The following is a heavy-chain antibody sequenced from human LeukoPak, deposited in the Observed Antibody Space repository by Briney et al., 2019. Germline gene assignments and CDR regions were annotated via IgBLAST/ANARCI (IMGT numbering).Heavy chain of an antibody. Sequence: GSSVKVSCKASGGTFSSYAVSWVRLTPGQGLEWLGGIIPVFGTTTYAQKFQAKVTMTADKSTNTAYLEISSLRAEDTAVYYCATYYSDTSVSSREYYYYYMNVWGTGTTVTISS. CDR1: GGTFSSYA. D-gene: IGHD3-22*01. CDR3: ATYYSDTSVSSREYYYYYMNV. V-gene: IGHV1-69*06. CDR2: IIPVFGTT. J-gene: IGHJ6*03.